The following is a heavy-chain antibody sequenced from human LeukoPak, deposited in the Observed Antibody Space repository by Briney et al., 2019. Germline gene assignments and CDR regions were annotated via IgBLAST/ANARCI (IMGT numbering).Heavy chain of an antibody. D-gene: IGHD3-22*01. V-gene: IGHV3-53*01. CDR1: GFTVSSNY. Sequence: GGSLRLSCAASGFTVSSNYMSWVRQAPGKGLEWVSVIYSGGSTYYADSVKGRFTISRDNSKNTLYLQMNSLRAEDTAVYYCASGLNDYYYDSSGYRIFGDAFDIWGQGTMVTVSS. CDR3: ASGLNDYYYDSSGYRIFGDAFDI. CDR2: IYSGGST. J-gene: IGHJ3*02.